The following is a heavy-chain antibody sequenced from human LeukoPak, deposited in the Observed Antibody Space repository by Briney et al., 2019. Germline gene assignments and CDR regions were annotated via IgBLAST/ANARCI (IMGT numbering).Heavy chain of an antibody. J-gene: IGHJ5*02. CDR1: GYTFTSYY. Sequence: GASVKVSCKASGYTFTSYYMHWVRQAPGQGLEWMGIINPSGGSTSYAQKFQGRVTMTRDMSTSTVYMELSSLRPVDTAVYYCARENDIVVVPAAKGFSENWFDPWGQGTLVTVSS. D-gene: IGHD2-2*01. V-gene: IGHV1-46*01. CDR2: INPSGGST. CDR3: ARENDIVVVPAAKGFSENWFDP.